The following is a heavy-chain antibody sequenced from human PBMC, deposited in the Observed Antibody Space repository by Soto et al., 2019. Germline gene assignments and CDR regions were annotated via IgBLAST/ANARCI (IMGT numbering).Heavy chain of an antibody. CDR3: ARASPRIN. Sequence: EVQLVESGGGLVQPGGSLRLSCAASGFTFSSYWMHWVRQAPGKGLVWVSRIHGDGSATSYADSVKGRFTISRDNAKNTMYLQMNSLRAEDTAVYYCARASPRINWGQGTLVTVSS. CDR1: GFTFSSYW. CDR2: IHGDGSAT. D-gene: IGHD1-20*01. J-gene: IGHJ4*02. V-gene: IGHV3-74*01.